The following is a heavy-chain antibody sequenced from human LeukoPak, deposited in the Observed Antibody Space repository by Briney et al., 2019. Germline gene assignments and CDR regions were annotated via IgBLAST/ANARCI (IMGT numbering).Heavy chain of an antibody. D-gene: IGHD2-21*02. V-gene: IGHV1-18*04. CDR2: ISIYNGNT. CDR1: GYTSSNYG. J-gene: IGHJ4*02. Sequence: GASVKVSCKATGYTSSNYGVNWVRQAPGQGLEWMGWISIYNGNTNYAQILKGRFTMTTDTCTSTVYMELRSLRSDDTAVYYCASNPGGDSWTFDYWGQGTLVTVSS. CDR3: ASNPGGDSWTFDY.